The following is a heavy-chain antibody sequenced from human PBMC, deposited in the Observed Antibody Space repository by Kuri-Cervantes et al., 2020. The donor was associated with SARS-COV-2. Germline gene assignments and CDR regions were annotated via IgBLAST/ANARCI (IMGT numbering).Heavy chain of an antibody. CDR1: GFTFRSYW. CDR3: VCDTNRVKVY. CDR2: INQDGSAT. V-gene: IGHV3-7*02. D-gene: IGHD5-18*01. J-gene: IGHJ4*02. Sequence: ESLKISCAVSGFTFRSYWMSWVRQAPGKGLEYVANINQDGSATYYVDSVKGRFTISRDNTESSLYLQMNSLRAEDTAVYYCVCDTNRVKVYWGQGTLVTVSS.